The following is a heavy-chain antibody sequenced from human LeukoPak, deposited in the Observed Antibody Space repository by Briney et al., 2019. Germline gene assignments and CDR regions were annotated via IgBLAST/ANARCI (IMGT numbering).Heavy chain of an antibody. J-gene: IGHJ3*02. Sequence: ASVKVSCKASGGTFSSYAISWVRQAPGQGLEWMGGIIPIFGTANYAQKFQGRVTITTDESTSTAYMELRSLRSEDTAVYYCAREKYYYDSSGYSHFSAFDIWGQGTMVTVSS. D-gene: IGHD3-22*01. CDR1: GGTFSSYA. CDR3: AREKYYYDSSGYSHFSAFDI. V-gene: IGHV1-69*05. CDR2: IIPIFGTA.